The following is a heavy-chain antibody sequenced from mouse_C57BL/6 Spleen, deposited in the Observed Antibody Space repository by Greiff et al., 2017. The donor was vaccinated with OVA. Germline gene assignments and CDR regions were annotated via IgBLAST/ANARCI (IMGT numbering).Heavy chain of an antibody. Sequence: QVQLQQSGAELVRPGASVKLSCKASGYTFTDYYINWVKQRPGQGLEWIARIYPGSGNTYYNEKFKGKATLTAEKSSSTAYMQLSSLTSEDSAVYFCARRSYYYGSSYVLDDWGQGTTLTVSS. CDR1: GYTFTDYY. V-gene: IGHV1-76*01. D-gene: IGHD1-1*01. CDR3: ARRSYYYGSSYVLDD. CDR2: IYPGSGNT. J-gene: IGHJ2*01.